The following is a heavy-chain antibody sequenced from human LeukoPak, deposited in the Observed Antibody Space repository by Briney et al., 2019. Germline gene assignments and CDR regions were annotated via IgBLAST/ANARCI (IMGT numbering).Heavy chain of an antibody. Sequence: GGSLRLSCAASGFTFSSYAMNWVRQAPGKGLEWVSIIYAGGSTYYADSVKGRFTISRDSSNNTLFLQMSNLRADDSGLYYCATDIRSSPLGFWGHGTLVTVSS. CDR1: GFTFSSYA. D-gene: IGHD3-9*01. CDR3: ATDIRSSPLGF. J-gene: IGHJ4*01. CDR2: IYAGGST. V-gene: IGHV3-66*01.